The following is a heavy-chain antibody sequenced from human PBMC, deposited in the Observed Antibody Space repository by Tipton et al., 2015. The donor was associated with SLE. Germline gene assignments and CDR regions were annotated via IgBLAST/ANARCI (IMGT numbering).Heavy chain of an antibody. CDR1: GYSISSDYY. Sequence: TLSLTCVVSGYSISSDYYWSWIRQPPGKGLEWIGEMDHSGITNYNPSLKSRVTISVETSKNHFSLTLSSVTAADTAVYYCARGSTTYSYWGQGRLVTVSS. CDR3: ARGSTTYSY. D-gene: IGHD2-2*01. V-gene: IGHV4-38-2*01. J-gene: IGHJ4*02. CDR2: MDHSGIT.